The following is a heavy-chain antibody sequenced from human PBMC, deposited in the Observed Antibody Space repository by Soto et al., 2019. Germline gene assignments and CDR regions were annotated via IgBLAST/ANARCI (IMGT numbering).Heavy chain of an antibody. CDR1: GYTFSDYG. CDR2: ISLYSDGT. Sequence: ASVKVSCKTSGYTFSDYGITWVRQAPGQALEWLGWISLYSDGTNYAQKFQGRVSMTTDTSTTTAYMELRSLRSDDTAVYYCARVVPGAEAWFGPWGQGTLVTVSS. V-gene: IGHV1-18*01. D-gene: IGHD2-2*01. CDR3: ARVVPGAEAWFGP. J-gene: IGHJ5*02.